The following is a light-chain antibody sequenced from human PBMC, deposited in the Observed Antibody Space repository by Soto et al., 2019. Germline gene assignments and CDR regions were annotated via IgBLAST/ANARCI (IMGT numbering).Light chain of an antibody. V-gene: IGKV3-15*01. Sequence: EIVMTQSPATLSVSPGERATLSCRASQSVSSNLAWYQQKPGQAPRFLIYGASTRATGIPARFSGSGSGTEFTLTISSLQSEDFAVYYCQQYKKWPRTFGQGTKVEIQ. CDR3: QQYKKWPRT. CDR1: QSVSSN. J-gene: IGKJ1*01. CDR2: GAS.